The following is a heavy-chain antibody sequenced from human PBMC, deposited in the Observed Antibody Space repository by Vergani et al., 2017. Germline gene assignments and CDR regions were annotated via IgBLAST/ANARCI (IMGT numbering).Heavy chain of an antibody. CDR1: GGSISSYY. D-gene: IGHD2-21*02. V-gene: IGHV4-59*01. Sequence: QVQLQESGPGLVKPSETLSLTCTVSGGSISSYYWSWIRQPPGKGLEWIGYIYYSGSTNYNPSLKSRVTISVDTSKNQFSLKLSSVTAADTAVYYCAREPRGVTLSDYWGQGTLVTVSS. CDR3: AREPRGVTLSDY. J-gene: IGHJ4*02. CDR2: IYYSGST.